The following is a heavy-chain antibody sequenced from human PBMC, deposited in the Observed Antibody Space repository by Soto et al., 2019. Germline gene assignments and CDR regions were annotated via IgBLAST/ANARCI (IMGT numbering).Heavy chain of an antibody. Sequence: PGGSLRLSCAASGFTFISYAMSWVRQAPGKGLEWVSAISGSGGSTYYADSVKGRFTISRDNSKNTLYLQMNSLRAEDTAVYYCAKVNPIVVVVAATKWGQGTLVTVSS. D-gene: IGHD2-15*01. CDR2: ISGSGGST. CDR3: AKVNPIVVVVAATK. V-gene: IGHV3-23*01. J-gene: IGHJ4*02. CDR1: GFTFISYA.